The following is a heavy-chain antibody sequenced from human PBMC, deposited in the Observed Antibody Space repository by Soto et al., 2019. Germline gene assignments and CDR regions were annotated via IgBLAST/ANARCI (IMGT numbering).Heavy chain of an antibody. CDR3: ARDIRGYSRAFDY. CDR2: IYSSGST. CDR1: GDSVSSDSYY. D-gene: IGHD5-18*01. Sequence: SETLSLTCTVSGDSVSSDSYYWTWIRHPPGKGLEWIGYIYSSGSTNYNPSLKSRVTISLDTSSNQFSLELTSVTAADTAIYYCARDIRGYSRAFDYWGQGTLVTVSS. V-gene: IGHV4-61*01. J-gene: IGHJ4*02.